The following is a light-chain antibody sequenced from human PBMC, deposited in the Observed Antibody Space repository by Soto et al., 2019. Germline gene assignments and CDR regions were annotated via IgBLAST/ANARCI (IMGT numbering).Light chain of an antibody. CDR1: QSVSSSY. Sequence: EIVLTQSPGTLSLSPGERATLSCRASQSVSSSYLAWYQQKPGQAPRLLIYGASSRATGIPDRFSGSGSGTDFTFNISRMEAADFAVYYCQQYGGSPFTFGPGTKVDIK. CDR2: GAS. CDR3: QQYGGSPFT. J-gene: IGKJ3*01. V-gene: IGKV3-20*01.